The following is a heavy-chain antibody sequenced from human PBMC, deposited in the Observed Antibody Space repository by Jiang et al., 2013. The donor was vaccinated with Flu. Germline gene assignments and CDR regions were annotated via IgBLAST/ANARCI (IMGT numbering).Heavy chain of an antibody. Sequence: GSELKMPGGLQLKVSCKASGYTFTSYAMNWVRQAPGQGLEWMGWINTNTGNPTYAQGFTGRFVFSLDTSVSTAYLQISSLKAEDTAVYYCAREAIAAAGPWGQGTLVTVSS. V-gene: IGHV7-4-1*02. CDR3: AREAIAAAGP. D-gene: IGHD6-13*01. CDR2: INTNTGNP. CDR1: GYTFTSYA. J-gene: IGHJ1*01.